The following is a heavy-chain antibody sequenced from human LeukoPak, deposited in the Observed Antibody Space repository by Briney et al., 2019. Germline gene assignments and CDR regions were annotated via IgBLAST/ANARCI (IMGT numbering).Heavy chain of an antibody. CDR1: GFTFSNYG. J-gene: IGHJ4*02. Sequence: PGGSLRLSCAASGFTFSNYGMHWVRQAPGKGLEWVAVISYDGSNQYYADSVKGRFTISRDNSKNTLYLQMNSLRAEDTAVYYCAKDGVLLWFGELLGGLMDYWGQGTLVTVSS. CDR3: AKDGVLLWFGELLGGLMDY. CDR2: ISYDGSNQ. V-gene: IGHV3-30*18. D-gene: IGHD3-10*01.